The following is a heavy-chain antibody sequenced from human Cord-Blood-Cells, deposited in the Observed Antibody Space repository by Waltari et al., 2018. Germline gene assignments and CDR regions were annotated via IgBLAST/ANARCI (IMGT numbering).Heavy chain of an antibody. Sequence: GFTFSSYGMHWVRQAPGKGLEWVAVISYDGSNKYYEDSVKGRFTISRDNSKNTLYLQMNSLRAEDTAVYYCAKDTHLYYDFWSGYYDYWGQGTLVTVSS. CDR1: GFTFSSYG. CDR2: ISYDGSNK. V-gene: IGHV3-30*18. CDR3: AKDTHLYYDFWSGYYDY. J-gene: IGHJ4*02. D-gene: IGHD3-3*01.